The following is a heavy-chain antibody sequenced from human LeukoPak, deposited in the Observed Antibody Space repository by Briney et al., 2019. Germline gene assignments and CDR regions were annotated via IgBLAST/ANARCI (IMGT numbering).Heavy chain of an antibody. CDR2: INHSGST. CDR1: GGSFSGYY. Sequence: PSETLSLTCAVYGGSFSGYYWSWIRQPPGKGLELIGEINHSGSTNYNPSLKSRGTISVETSKNQFSLKLSSVTAADTAVYYCATWVLWGPLWVVTPGWFDPWGQGTLVTVSS. J-gene: IGHJ5*02. D-gene: IGHD4-23*01. CDR3: ATWVLWGPLWVVTPGWFDP. V-gene: IGHV4-34*01.